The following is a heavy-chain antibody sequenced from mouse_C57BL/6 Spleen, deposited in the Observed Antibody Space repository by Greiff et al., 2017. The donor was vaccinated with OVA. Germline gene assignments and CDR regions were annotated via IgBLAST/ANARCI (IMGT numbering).Heavy chain of an antibody. Sequence: VQLQQSGGGLVKPGGSLKLSCAASGFTFSSYAMSWVRQTPEKRLEWVATISDGGSYTYYPDNVKGRFTISRDNAKNNLYLQMSHLKSEDTAMYYCASQYYGSLDYWGQGTTLTVSS. J-gene: IGHJ2*01. D-gene: IGHD1-1*01. CDR3: ASQYYGSLDY. CDR2: ISDGGSYT. V-gene: IGHV5-4*01. CDR1: GFTFSSYA.